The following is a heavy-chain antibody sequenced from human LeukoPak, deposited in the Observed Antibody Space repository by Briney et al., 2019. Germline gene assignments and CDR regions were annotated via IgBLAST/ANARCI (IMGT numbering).Heavy chain of an antibody. CDR2: ISSDGDSA. J-gene: IGHJ5*01. CDR3: VKDGRGSSSWYGS. Sequence: GGSLRLSCSASGFTFSSYSMHWVRQAPGKGLEFVSGISSDGDSAVYADSMKGRFTISRDNSKNTLYLQMNSLIPEDTSVYYCVKDGRGSSSWYGSWGQGTLVTVSS. CDR1: GFTFSSYS. D-gene: IGHD1-26*01. V-gene: IGHV3-64D*06.